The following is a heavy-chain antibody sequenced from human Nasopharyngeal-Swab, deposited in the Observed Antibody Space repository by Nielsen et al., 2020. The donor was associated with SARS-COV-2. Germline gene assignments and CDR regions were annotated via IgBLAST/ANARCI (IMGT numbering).Heavy chain of an antibody. V-gene: IGHV3-21*01. CDR2: ISSSSSYI. Sequence: VHQAPGKGLEWVSSISSSSSYIYYADSVKGRFTISRDNAKNSLYLQMNSLRAEDTAVYYCARDLSGYWVSFDYWGQGTLVTVSS. D-gene: IGHD5-12*01. J-gene: IGHJ4*02. CDR3: ARDLSGYWVSFDY.